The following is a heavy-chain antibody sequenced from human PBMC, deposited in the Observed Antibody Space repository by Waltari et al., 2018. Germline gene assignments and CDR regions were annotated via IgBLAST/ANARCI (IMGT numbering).Heavy chain of an antibody. CDR2: INHSGST. V-gene: IGHV4-34*01. CDR3: ARGTGTTSYYYYYMDV. J-gene: IGHJ6*03. CDR1: GGSFSGYY. D-gene: IGHD1-7*01. Sequence: QVQLQQWGAGLLKPSETLSLTCAVYGGSFSGYYWSWIRQPPGKGLEWIGEINHSGSTNYNPSLKSRVTISVDTSKNQFSLKLSSVTAADTAVYYCARGTGTTSYYYYYMDVWGKGTTVTISS.